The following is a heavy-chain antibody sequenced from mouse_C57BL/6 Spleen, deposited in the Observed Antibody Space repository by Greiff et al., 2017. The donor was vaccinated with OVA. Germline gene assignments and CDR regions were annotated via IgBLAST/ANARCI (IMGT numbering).Heavy chain of an antibody. CDR2: INPSSGYT. J-gene: IGHJ1*03. CDR1: GYTFTSYW. D-gene: IGHD1-1*01. CDR3: ARLGSNPYWYCDV. Sequence: QVQLKQSGAELAKPGASVKLSCKASGYTFTSYWMHWVKQRPGQGLEWIGYINPSSGYTKYNQKFKDKATLTADKSSSTAYMQLSSLTYEDSAVYYCARLGSNPYWYCDVWGTGTTVTVSS. V-gene: IGHV1-7*01.